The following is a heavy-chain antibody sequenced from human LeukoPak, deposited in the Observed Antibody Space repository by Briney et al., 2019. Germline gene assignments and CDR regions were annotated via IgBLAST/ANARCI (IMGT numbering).Heavy chain of an antibody. J-gene: IGHJ4*02. CDR3: AREYGDSNDY. Sequence: SVKFSCKASGGTFSSYAISWVRQAPGQGLEWMGGIIPIFGTANYAQKFQGRVTITADKSTSTAYMELNSLRSEDTAVYYCAREYGDSNDYWGQGTLVTVSS. CDR1: GGTFSSYA. V-gene: IGHV1-69*06. CDR2: IIPIFGTA. D-gene: IGHD4-17*01.